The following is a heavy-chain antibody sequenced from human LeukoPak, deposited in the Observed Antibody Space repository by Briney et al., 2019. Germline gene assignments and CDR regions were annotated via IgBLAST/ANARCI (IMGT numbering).Heavy chain of an antibody. D-gene: IGHD2-8*01. Sequence: GSLRLSCAASGFTFSSYWMSWVRQAPGKGLEWLANIREDGSEQYYADSVKGRFTISRDNAKNSLYLQMSYLRAEDSAVYYCARDYDGVRDHWWGQGTLVTVSS. CDR3: ARDYDGVRDHW. CDR2: IREDGSEQ. J-gene: IGHJ4*02. CDR1: GFTFSSYW. V-gene: IGHV3-7*04.